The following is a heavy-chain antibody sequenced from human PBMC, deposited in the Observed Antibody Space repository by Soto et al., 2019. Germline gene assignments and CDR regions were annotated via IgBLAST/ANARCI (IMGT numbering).Heavy chain of an antibody. V-gene: IGHV1-46*03. J-gene: IGHJ4*02. Sequence: ASVKVSCKASGYTFTSYAMHWVRQAPGQGLEWMGIINPSSGSSNHAQKFQGRFTMTRDTSTNTVYMEMRSLRSEDTAVYYCASCSSTSCYFRYWGQGTLVTVS. CDR1: GYTFTSYA. CDR3: ASCSSTSCYFRY. D-gene: IGHD2-2*01. CDR2: INPSSGSS.